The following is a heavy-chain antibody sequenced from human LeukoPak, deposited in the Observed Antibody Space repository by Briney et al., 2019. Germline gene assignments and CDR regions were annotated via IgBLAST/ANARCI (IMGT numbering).Heavy chain of an antibody. Sequence: SVKVSCKASGGTFSSYAISWVRQAPGQGLEWMGGIIPIFGTANYAQKFQGRVTITADESTSTAYMELSSLRSEDTAVYYCARASRGRGSRYYFDYWGQGTLVTVSS. CDR1: GGTFSSYA. J-gene: IGHJ4*02. CDR3: ARASRGRGSRYYFDY. V-gene: IGHV1-69*01. CDR2: IIPIFGTA. D-gene: IGHD3-16*01.